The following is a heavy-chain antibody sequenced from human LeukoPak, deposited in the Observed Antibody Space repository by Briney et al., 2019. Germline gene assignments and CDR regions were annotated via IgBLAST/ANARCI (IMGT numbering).Heavy chain of an antibody. CDR1: GGSISSSRDY. V-gene: IGHV4-39*01. CDR3: ARQWLRFSYYYMDV. Sequence: SETLSLTCIVSGGSISSSRDYWAWIRQSPGKGLEWIGSIYYSGNTHYNPSLKSRVTISVDTSKNQFSLKLSSVTAADTAVYYCARQWLRFSYYYMDVWGKGTTVTISS. J-gene: IGHJ6*03. D-gene: IGHD5-12*01. CDR2: IYYSGNT.